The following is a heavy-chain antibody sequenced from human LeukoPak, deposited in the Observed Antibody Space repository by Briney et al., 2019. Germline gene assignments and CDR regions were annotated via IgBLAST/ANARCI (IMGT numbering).Heavy chain of an antibody. J-gene: IGHJ6*03. Sequence: SETLSLTCTVSGASIRSTSYYWGSIRQPPGKGLEWIGTISYSGNTYYNPSLKSRVTISVDTSKNQFSLKLSSVTAADTAVYYCARHSGTFYYYYYMDVWGKGTSVTVPS. V-gene: IGHV4-39*07. D-gene: IGHD1-26*01. CDR1: GASIRSTSYY. CDR2: ISYSGNT. CDR3: ARHSGTFYYYYYMDV.